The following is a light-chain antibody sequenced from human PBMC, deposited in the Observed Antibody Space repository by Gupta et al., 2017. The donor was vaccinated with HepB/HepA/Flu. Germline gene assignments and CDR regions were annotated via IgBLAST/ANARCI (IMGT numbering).Light chain of an antibody. J-gene: IGKJ3*01. Sequence: DIQMTQSPSSLSASVGDRVTITCRASQTISGLLNWYQQKPGNAPKLLIYTTSHLQSGVTPRFSGSGSGTDFTLTISSLQPEDFGTYYCQQSYRTITFGPGTKADVK. V-gene: IGKV1-39*01. CDR1: QTISGL. CDR3: QQSYRTIT. CDR2: TTS.